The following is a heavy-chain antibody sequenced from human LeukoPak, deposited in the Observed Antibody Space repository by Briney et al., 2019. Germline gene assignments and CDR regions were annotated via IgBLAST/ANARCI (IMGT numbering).Heavy chain of an antibody. J-gene: IGHJ4*02. V-gene: IGHV1-69*06. CDR1: GGTFSNYA. D-gene: IGHD6-19*01. CDR2: VIPIFSTA. CDR3: ARDMAGNDY. Sequence: SVKVSCKASGGTFSNYAIGWVRQAPGQGLEWMGGVIPIFSTANYAQKFQGRVTITADRSTSTAYMELSSLRAEDTAVYYCARDMAGNDYWGQGTLVTVSS.